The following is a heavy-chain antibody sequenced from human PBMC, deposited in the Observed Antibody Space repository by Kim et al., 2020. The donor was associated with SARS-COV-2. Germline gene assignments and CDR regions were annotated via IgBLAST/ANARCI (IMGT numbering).Heavy chain of an antibody. Sequence: AQSVTGRFTVSREDSKNTAYLQMNSLKTEDTAMYYFAKVAAPGNRYYGMDVWGQGTTVTVSS. CDR3: AKVAAPGNRYYGMDV. D-gene: IGHD6-13*01. J-gene: IGHJ6*02. V-gene: IGHV3-73*01.